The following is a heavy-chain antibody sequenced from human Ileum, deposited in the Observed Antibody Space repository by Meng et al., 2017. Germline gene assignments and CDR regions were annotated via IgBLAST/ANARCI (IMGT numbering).Heavy chain of an antibody. CDR1: GYTFTSQA. J-gene: IGHJ4*02. CDR3: ARDLTYGFLE. D-gene: IGHD3-3*01. CDR2: INTNTGNP. V-gene: IGHV7-4-1*02. Sequence: QVQWVQVGPWVKKLGASVKVSCKASGYTFTSQAMNWVRQAPGQGLEWMGWINTNTGNPRYAQGFTGRFVFSLDTSVSTAYLQITSLKADDTAVYYCARDLTYGFLEWGQGTLVTVSS.